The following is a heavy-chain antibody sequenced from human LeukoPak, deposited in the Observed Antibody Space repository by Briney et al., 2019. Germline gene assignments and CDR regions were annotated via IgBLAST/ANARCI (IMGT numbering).Heavy chain of an antibody. Sequence: PSETLSLTCTVSGGSISSSSYYWSWIRQPPGKGLEWIGYIYYSGSTNYNPSLKSRVTISVDTSKNQFSLKLSSVTAADTAVYYCARGGLKYCSSTSCFVGNWFDPWGQGTLVTVSS. CDR3: ARGGLKYCSSTSCFVGNWFDP. CDR2: IYYSGST. D-gene: IGHD2-2*01. J-gene: IGHJ5*02. CDR1: GGSISSSSYY. V-gene: IGHV4-61*01.